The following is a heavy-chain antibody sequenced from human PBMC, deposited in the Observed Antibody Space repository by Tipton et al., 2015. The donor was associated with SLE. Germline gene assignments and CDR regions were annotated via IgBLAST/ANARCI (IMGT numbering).Heavy chain of an antibody. CDR1: GGSIITDSYF. CDR2: VSYSGPS. Sequence: GLVKPSGTLSLTCSVSGGSIITDSYFWGWVRLPPGKGLEWIAAVSYSGPSTYNPSLKSRVTIPVDTSKNQFSLKLSSVTAADTAVYYCARTNRLPYRVYFDSWGQGALVTVSS. V-gene: IGHV4-39*07. J-gene: IGHJ4*02. CDR3: ARTNRLPYRVYFDS. D-gene: IGHD1-14*01.